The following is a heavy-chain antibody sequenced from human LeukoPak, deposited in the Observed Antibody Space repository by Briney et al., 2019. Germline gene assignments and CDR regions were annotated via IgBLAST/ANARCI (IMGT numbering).Heavy chain of an antibody. Sequence: ASVKVSCKASGYTFTSYGISWVRQAPGQGLEWMGWINPNSGGTNYAQKFQGRVTMTRDTSISTAYMELSRLRSDDTAVYYCARVQRPIRGYSYGYGVDYWGQGTLVTVSS. J-gene: IGHJ4*02. CDR2: INPNSGGT. CDR3: ARVQRPIRGYSYGYGVDY. V-gene: IGHV1-2*02. D-gene: IGHD5-18*01. CDR1: GYTFTSYG.